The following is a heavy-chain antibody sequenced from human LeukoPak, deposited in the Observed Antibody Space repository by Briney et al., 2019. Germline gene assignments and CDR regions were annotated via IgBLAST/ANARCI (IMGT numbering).Heavy chain of an antibody. CDR2: IIPILGIA. CDR1: GGTFSSYA. CDR3: ARSTRVRGVIIGNWFDP. D-gene: IGHD3-10*01. Sequence: SVKDSCKASGGTFSSYAISWVRQAPGQGLEWMGRIIPILGIANYAQKFQGRVTITADKSTSTAYMELSSLRSEDTAVYYCARSTRVRGVIIGNWFDPWGQGTLVTVSS. V-gene: IGHV1-69*04. J-gene: IGHJ5*02.